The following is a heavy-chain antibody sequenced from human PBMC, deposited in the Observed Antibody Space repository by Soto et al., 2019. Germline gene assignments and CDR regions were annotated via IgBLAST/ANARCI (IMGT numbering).Heavy chain of an antibody. CDR1: GFTFSNYE. V-gene: IGHV3-48*03. CDR2: ISSSGKTI. CDR3: ARDPARSRGSEVGIAS. Sequence: EVQLVESGGGLVQPGGSLRLSCAASGFTFSNYEMNWVRQAPGKGLEWVSYISSSGKTISYADSVKGRFTISRDNAKNTLYLQINRMRAEETAVYSGARDPARSRGSEVGIASWGQGTLVTVSS. J-gene: IGHJ5*01. D-gene: IGHD1-26*01.